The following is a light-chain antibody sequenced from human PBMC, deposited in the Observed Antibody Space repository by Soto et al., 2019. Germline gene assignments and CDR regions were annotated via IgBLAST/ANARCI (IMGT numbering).Light chain of an antibody. CDR1: NIGSTS. J-gene: IGLJ2*01. V-gene: IGLV3-21*02. CDR2: DDI. Sequence: SYVLTQPPSVSVAPGQTARITCGGNNIGSTSVHWYQQRPGQAPVLVVYDDIDRPSGIPERISGSNSGNTATLTISGVEAGDEADYYCQVWDTSTDHGVFGGGTKLTVL. CDR3: QVWDTSTDHGV.